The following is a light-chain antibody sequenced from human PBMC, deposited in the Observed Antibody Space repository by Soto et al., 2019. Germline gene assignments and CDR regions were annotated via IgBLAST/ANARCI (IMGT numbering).Light chain of an antibody. V-gene: IGLV1-47*01. CDR3: AAWDDSLSGRV. J-gene: IGLJ1*01. CDR1: SSNIGSNY. Sequence: QSALTQPPSASGTPGQRVTISCSGSSSNIGSNYVYWYQQLSGTAPKLLIYRNNQRPSGVPHRFSGSKSGTSASLAISGLRSEDEADYYCAAWDDSLSGRVFGTGTKVTVL. CDR2: RNN.